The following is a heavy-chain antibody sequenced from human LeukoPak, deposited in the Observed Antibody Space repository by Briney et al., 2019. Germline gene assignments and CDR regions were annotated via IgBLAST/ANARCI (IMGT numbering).Heavy chain of an antibody. V-gene: IGHV5-51*01. CDR3: ARLQLTLSGVVYDYVWGSYRAFQGEAYFQH. CDR1: GYSFTSYW. Sequence: GESLKISCKGSGYSFTSYWIGWVRQMPGKGLEWMGIIYPGDSDTRYSPSFQGQVTISADKSISTAYLQWSSLKASDTAMYYCARLQLTLSGVVYDYVWGSYRAFQGEAYFQHWGQGTLVTVSS. CDR2: IYPGDSDT. D-gene: IGHD3-16*02. J-gene: IGHJ1*01.